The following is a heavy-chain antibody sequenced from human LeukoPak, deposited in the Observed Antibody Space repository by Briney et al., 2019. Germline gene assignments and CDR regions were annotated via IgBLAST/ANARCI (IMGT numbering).Heavy chain of an antibody. J-gene: IGHJ4*02. CDR3: AKDSAYYWFDY. CDR2: ISSVTTTI. Sequence: GGSLRLSCAASGFTLSSYSMNWVRQAPGKGLEWISYISSVTTTIYYADSVKGRFTISRDSAKNSLYPQMNSLRDEDTAVYYCAKDSAYYWFDYWGQGTLVTVSS. V-gene: IGHV3-48*02. D-gene: IGHD3-9*01. CDR1: GFTLSSYS.